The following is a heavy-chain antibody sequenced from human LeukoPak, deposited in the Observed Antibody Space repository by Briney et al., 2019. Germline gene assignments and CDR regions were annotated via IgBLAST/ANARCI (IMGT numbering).Heavy chain of an antibody. CDR3: ASLEMATKFDY. Sequence: LAGGSLRLSCAASGFTFSSYAMHWVRQAPGKGLEWVAVISYDGSNKYYADSVKGRFTISRDNSKNTLYLRMNSLRAEDTAVYYCASLEMATKFDYWGQGTLVTVSS. CDR1: GFTFSSYA. V-gene: IGHV3-30-3*01. CDR2: ISYDGSNK. J-gene: IGHJ4*02. D-gene: IGHD5-24*01.